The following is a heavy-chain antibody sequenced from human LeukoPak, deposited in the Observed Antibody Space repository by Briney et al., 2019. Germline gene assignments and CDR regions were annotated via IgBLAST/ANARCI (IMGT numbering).Heavy chain of an antibody. CDR1: GFTLSSYG. CDR3: AEDMSERVDAFDI. J-gene: IGHJ3*02. CDR2: ISYDGSNK. Sequence: GGSLRLSCAASGFTLSSYGMHWVRQAPGKGLEWVADISYDGSNKDYADSVKGRFTISRDNAKNSLYLQMNSLRAEDTALYYCAEDMSERVDAFDIWGQGTMVTVSS. D-gene: IGHD1-26*01. V-gene: IGHV3-30*18.